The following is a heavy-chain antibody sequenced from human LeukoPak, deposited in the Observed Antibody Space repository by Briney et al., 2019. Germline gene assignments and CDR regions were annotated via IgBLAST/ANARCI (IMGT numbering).Heavy chain of an antibody. CDR2: IYSGGGT. Sequence: PGGSLRLSCAASGFTVSSNYMSWVRQAPGKGLEWVSVIYSGGGTYYADSVKGRFTISRDDSKNTLYLQMKSLRAEDTAVYFCVPQETTVTTFWGQGTLVTVSS. D-gene: IGHD4-17*01. J-gene: IGHJ4*02. CDR1: GFTVSSNY. CDR3: VPQETTVTTF. V-gene: IGHV3-53*01.